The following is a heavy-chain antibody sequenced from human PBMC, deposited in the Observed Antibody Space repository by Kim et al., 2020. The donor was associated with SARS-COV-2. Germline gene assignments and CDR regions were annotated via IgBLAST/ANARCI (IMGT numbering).Heavy chain of an antibody. D-gene: IGHD6-19*01. V-gene: IGHV4-34*01. CDR3: ARAGRQWLVLQIFYYFDY. CDR2: INHSGST. CDR1: GGSFSGYY. Sequence: SETLSLTCAVYGGSFSGYYRSWIRQPPGKGLEWIGEINHSGSTNYNPSLKSRVTISVDTSKNQSSLKLSSVTAADTAVYYCARAGRQWLVLQIFYYFDY. J-gene: IGHJ4*01.